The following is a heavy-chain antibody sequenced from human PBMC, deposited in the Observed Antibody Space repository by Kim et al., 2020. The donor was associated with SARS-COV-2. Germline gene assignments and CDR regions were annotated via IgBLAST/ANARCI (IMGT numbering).Heavy chain of an antibody. CDR3: ARAEAISSPVDY. J-gene: IGHJ4*02. D-gene: IGHD3-3*02. CDR1: GFTFSSYA. CDR2: ISYDGSNK. Sequence: GGSLRLSCAASGFTFSSYAMHWVRQAPGKGLEGVAVISYDGSNKYYADSVKGRFTISRDNSKNTLYLQMNSLRAEDTAVYYCARAEAISSPVDYWGQGT. V-gene: IGHV3-30-3*01.